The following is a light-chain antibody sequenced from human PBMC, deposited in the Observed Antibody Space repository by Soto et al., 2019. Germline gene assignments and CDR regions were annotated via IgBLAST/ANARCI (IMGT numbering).Light chain of an antibody. CDR2: DVT. Sequence: QSVLSHHASVSGCPGQSSSISCTGTSGDVGGFEYVSWYQHQPGKAPKLIIYDVTKRPSGVSNRFSGSKSGNTASLTISGIQAEDEGDYYCGSITRSSTSVFGTGTKVTVL. J-gene: IGLJ1*01. CDR1: SGDVGGFEY. CDR3: GSITRSSTSV. V-gene: IGLV2-14*01.